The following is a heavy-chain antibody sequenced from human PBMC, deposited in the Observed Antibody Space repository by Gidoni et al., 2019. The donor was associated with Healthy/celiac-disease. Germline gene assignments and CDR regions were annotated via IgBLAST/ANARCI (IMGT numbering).Heavy chain of an antibody. D-gene: IGHD6-13*01. V-gene: IGHV4-39*01. CDR1: GGSISSSSYY. J-gene: IGHJ6*02. CDR2: IYYSGST. Sequence: QLQLQESGPGLVKPSETLSLTCTVSGGSISSSSYYWGWIRQPPGKGLEWIGSIYYSGSTYYNPSLKSRVTISVDTSKNQFSLKLSSVTAADTAVYYCARQNSSGYSSSWYGYYYGMDVWGQGTTVTVSS. CDR3: ARQNSSGYSSSWYGYYYGMDV.